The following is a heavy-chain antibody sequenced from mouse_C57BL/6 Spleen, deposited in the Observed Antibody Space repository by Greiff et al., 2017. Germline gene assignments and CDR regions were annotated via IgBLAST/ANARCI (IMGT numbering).Heavy chain of an antibody. V-gene: IGHV1-15*01. CDR1: GYTFTDYE. J-gene: IGHJ2*01. D-gene: IGHD2-4*01. Sequence: QVQLQQSGAELVRPGASVTLSCKASGYTFTDYEMHWVKQTPVHGLEWIGAIDPETGGTAYNQKFKGKAILTADKSSSTAYMELRSLTSEDSAVYYCTRSTLYYDYCYWGQGTTLTVSS. CDR3: TRSTLYYDYCY. CDR2: IDPETGGT.